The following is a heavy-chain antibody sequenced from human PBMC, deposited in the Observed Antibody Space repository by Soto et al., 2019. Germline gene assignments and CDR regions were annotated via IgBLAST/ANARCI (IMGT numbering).Heavy chain of an antibody. Sequence: PSETLSLTCTVSGGSISSYYWSWIRQPPGKGLEWIGYIYYSGSTNYNPSLKSRVTISVDTSKNQFSLKLSSVTSADTAVYYCASLSIAARTPFDYWGQGTLVTVSS. V-gene: IGHV4-59*12. J-gene: IGHJ4*02. CDR1: GGSISSYY. CDR3: ASLSIAARTPFDY. CDR2: IYYSGST. D-gene: IGHD6-6*01.